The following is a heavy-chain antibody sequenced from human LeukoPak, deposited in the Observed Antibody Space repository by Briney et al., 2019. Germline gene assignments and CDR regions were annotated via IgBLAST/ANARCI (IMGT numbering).Heavy chain of an antibody. CDR1: GFTFSSYE. CDR2: ISSSSSYI. V-gene: IGHV3-21*01. CDR3: ARDIVVVTATPSLYYYYYYMDV. J-gene: IGHJ6*03. D-gene: IGHD2-21*02. Sequence: GGSLRLSCAASGFTFSSYEMNWVRQAPGKGLEWVSSISSSSSYIYYADSVKGRFTISRDNAKNSLYLQMNSLRAEDTAVYYCARDIVVVTATPSLYYYYYYMDVWGKGTTVTVSS.